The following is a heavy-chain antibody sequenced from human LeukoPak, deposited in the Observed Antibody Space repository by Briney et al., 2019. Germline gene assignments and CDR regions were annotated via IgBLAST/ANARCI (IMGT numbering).Heavy chain of an antibody. CDR2: IKEDGSEK. V-gene: IGHV3-7*01. CDR1: GFTSSSYW. J-gene: IGHJ6*04. CDR3: ARGHYGMDV. Sequence: PGGSLRLSCAASGFTSSSYWMSWVRQAPGKGLEWVANIKEDGSEKYYVDSVKGRFTISRDNAKNSLYLQMNSLRAEDTAVYSCARGHYGMDVWGKGTTVTVSS.